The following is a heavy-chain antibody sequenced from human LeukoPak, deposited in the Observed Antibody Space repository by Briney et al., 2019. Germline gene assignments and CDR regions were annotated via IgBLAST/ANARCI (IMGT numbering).Heavy chain of an antibody. J-gene: IGHJ3*02. CDR1: GYTFTSCG. CDR2: ISAYNGNT. D-gene: IGHD3-3*01. CDR3: AADPENYYDFWSGYPI. V-gene: IGHV1-18*01. Sequence: ASVKVSCKASGYTFTSCGISWVRQAPGQGLEWMGWISAYNGNTNYAQKLQGRVTMTTDTSTSTAYMELRSLRSDDTAVYYCAADPENYYDFWSGYPIWGQGTMVTVSS.